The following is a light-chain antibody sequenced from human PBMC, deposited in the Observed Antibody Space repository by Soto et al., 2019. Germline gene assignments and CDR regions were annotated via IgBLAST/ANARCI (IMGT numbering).Light chain of an antibody. CDR1: QSLVYTDGNTY. CDR2: KIS. Sequence: VMTQTPLSSPVALGQPASISCKSSQSLVYTDGNTYLSWFHQRPGQPPRLLMYKISDRFSGVPDRFSGSGAGTDFTLKINRVEAEDVGVYYCMQTTHLPHTFGGGTKVEIK. J-gene: IGKJ4*01. V-gene: IGKV2-24*01. CDR3: MQTTHLPHT.